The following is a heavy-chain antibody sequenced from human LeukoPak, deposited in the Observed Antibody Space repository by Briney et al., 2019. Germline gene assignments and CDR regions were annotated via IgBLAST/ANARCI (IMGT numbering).Heavy chain of an antibody. CDR2: TRNKAISYST. CDR3: GRSRAGAIDY. CDR1: GFTLSDPY. D-gene: IGHD1-26*01. Sequence: PGGSPRLSCAASGFTLSDPYMDWVRQAPGKGLEWVGRTRNKAISYSTEYAASVKGRFTISRDESKNSLYLQMNSLKTEDTAVYYCGRSRAGAIDYWGQGTLVTVSS. V-gene: IGHV3-72*01. J-gene: IGHJ4*02.